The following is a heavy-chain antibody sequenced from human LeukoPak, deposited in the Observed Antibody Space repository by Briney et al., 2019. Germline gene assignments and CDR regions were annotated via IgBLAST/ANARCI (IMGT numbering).Heavy chain of an antibody. D-gene: IGHD1-26*01. CDR3: AKGDSGSYFYFDY. V-gene: IGHV3-64*04. CDR1: GFTFSTRP. CDR2: SSANGGST. Sequence: GGSLRLSCSASGFTFSTRPMHWGRQAPGKGLEYVSGSSANGGSTYYADSVKGRFTISRDNSKNTLYLQMNSLRAEDTAVYYCAKGDSGSYFYFDYWGQGTLVTVSS. J-gene: IGHJ4*02.